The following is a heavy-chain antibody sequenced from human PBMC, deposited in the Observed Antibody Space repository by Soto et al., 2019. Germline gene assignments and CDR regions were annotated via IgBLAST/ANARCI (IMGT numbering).Heavy chain of an antibody. Sequence: QVQLVESGGDLVKPGGSLRLSCAASGFPFSDYYMSWIRQAPGKGLEWVSSIGSSSSYTNYADSVKGRFTISRDNAKNPLNLQLNTLKAEDTAVYYCARRRATGYYNYWGQGTLVTVSS. V-gene: IGHV3-11*05. CDR1: GFPFSDYY. CDR2: IGSSSSYT. J-gene: IGHJ4*02. CDR3: ARRRATGYYNY. D-gene: IGHD3-9*01.